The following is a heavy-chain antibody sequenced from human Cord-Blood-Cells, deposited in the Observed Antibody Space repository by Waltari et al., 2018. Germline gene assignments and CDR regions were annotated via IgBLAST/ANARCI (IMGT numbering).Heavy chain of an antibody. CDR3: ARLTYYDFWSGYYFDY. J-gene: IGHJ4*02. CDR1: GGSISSSSYY. Sequence: QLQLQESGPGLVKPSETLSLTCTVSGGSISSSSYYWGWIRQPPGKWLEWIGSIYCRGRTYYNPSFQIRVTLSLDTAKNQFSLKLGYVTAADTAVYYCARLTYYDFWSGYYFDYWGQGTLVTVSS. D-gene: IGHD3-3*01. CDR2: IYCRGRT. V-gene: IGHV4-39*01.